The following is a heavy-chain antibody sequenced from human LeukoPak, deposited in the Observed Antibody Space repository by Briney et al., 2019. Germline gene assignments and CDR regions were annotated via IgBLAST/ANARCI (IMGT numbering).Heavy chain of an antibody. V-gene: IGHV1-8*03. CDR1: RYTFTSYD. CDR3: ARGYCSSTSCYRRIFQH. Sequence: ASVKVSCKASRYTFTSYDINWVRQATGQGLEWMGWMNPNSGNTGYAQKFQGRVTITRNTSISTAYMELSSLRSEDTAVYYCARGYCSSTSCYRRIFQHWGQGTLVTVFS. D-gene: IGHD2-2*02. CDR2: MNPNSGNT. J-gene: IGHJ1*01.